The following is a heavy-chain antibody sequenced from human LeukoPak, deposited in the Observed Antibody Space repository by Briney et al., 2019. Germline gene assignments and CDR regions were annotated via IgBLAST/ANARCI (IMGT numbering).Heavy chain of an antibody. Sequence: PGGSLRLSCAASGFTFSSYAMHWVRQAPGKGLEWVAVISYDGSNKYYADSVKGRFTISRDNSKNTLYLQMNSLRAEDTAVYYCARGDTWIQLWSPFDYWGQGTLVTVSS. CDR3: ARGDTWIQLWSPFDY. CDR1: GFTFSSYA. D-gene: IGHD5-18*01. J-gene: IGHJ4*02. V-gene: IGHV3-30*04. CDR2: ISYDGSNK.